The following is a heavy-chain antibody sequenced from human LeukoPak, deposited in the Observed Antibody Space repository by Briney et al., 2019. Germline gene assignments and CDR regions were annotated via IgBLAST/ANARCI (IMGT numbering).Heavy chain of an antibody. CDR2: IYYSGST. Sequence: SVTLSLTCTVSGGSISSYYWSWIRQPPGKGLEWIGYIYYSGSTNYNPSLKSRVTISVDTSKNQFSLKLSSVTAADTAVYYCARAQKYVATAFYYYYYMDVWGKGTTVTVSS. CDR3: ARAQKYVATAFYYYYYMDV. V-gene: IGHV4-59*01. D-gene: IGHD5-12*01. CDR1: GGSISSYY. J-gene: IGHJ6*03.